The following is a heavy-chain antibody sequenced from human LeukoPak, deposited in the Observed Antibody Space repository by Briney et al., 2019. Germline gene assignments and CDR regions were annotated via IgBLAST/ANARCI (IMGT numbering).Heavy chain of an antibody. CDR3: AAWYSGTFRVDY. V-gene: IGHV3-23*01. D-gene: IGHD1-26*01. Sequence: GGSLRLSCAASGFIFSNYAMSWLRQAPGKGPEWVSAISASGGDTYYADSVKGRFTISRDNSKNTLYAQMNSLRAEDTAVYYCAAWYSGTFRVDYWGQGYLVTVLS. CDR1: GFIFSNYA. CDR2: ISASGGDT. J-gene: IGHJ4*02.